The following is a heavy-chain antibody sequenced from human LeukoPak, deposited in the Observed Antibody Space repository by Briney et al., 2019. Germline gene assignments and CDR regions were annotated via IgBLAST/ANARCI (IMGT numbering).Heavy chain of an antibody. D-gene: IGHD5-12*01. CDR1: GFTFSDYY. CDR3: AKDMQTWPRFPDY. CDR2: ISSSGSTI. Sequence: PGGSLRLSCAASGFTFSDYYMSWIRQAPGKGLEWVSYISSSGSTIYYADSVKGRFTISRDNAKNSLYLQMNSLRAEDTAVYYCAKDMQTWPRFPDYWGQGTLVTVSS. J-gene: IGHJ4*02. V-gene: IGHV3-11*01.